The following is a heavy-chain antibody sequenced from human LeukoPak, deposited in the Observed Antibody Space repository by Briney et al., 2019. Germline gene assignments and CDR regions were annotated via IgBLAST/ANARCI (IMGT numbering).Heavy chain of an antibody. V-gene: IGHV3-30*04. CDR1: GFTFSSYA. Sequence: GGSLRLSCVASGFTFSSYAMHWVRQAPGKGLEWVAVISYDGSNKYYADSVKGRFTISRDNSKNTLYLQMNSLRAEDTAVYYCAREEPYSRRVYGMDVWGQGTTVTVSS. J-gene: IGHJ6*02. D-gene: IGHD6-13*01. CDR2: ISYDGSNK. CDR3: AREEPYSRRVYGMDV.